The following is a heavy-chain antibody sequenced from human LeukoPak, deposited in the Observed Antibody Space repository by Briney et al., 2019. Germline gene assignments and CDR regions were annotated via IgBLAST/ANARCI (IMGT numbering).Heavy chain of an antibody. CDR3: AIDHPPGVHHYYDSSGNDY. D-gene: IGHD3-22*01. Sequence: GGSLRLSCAASGFTFSSYAMRWVRQAPGKGLEWVSAISGSGGSTYYADSVKGRFTISSDNSKNPLYLQMNSLRAEDTAVYHCAIDHPPGVHHYYDSSGNDYWGQGTLVTVSS. J-gene: IGHJ4*02. CDR2: ISGSGGST. CDR1: GFTFSSYA. V-gene: IGHV3-23*01.